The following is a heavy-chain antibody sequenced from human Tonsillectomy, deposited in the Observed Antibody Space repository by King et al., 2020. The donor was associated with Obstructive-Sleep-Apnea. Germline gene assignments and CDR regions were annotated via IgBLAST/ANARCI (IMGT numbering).Heavy chain of an antibody. Sequence: QLVQSGAEVKKPGASVKVSCKASGYTFTRDYIHWVRQAPGQGLEWMGIINPSGGTTNYAQKLQGRVTMTRDTSTSTGYMDLSSLRSEDTAVYYCAATPGGATGFDFWGQGTLVTVSS. V-gene: IGHV1-46*04. J-gene: IGHJ4*02. D-gene: IGHD3-16*01. CDR1: GYTFTRDY. CDR3: AATPGGATGFDF. CDR2: INPSGGTT.